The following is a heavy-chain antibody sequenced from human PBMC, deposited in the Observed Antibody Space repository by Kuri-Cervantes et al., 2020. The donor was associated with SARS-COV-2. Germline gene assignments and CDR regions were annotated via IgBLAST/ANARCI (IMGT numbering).Heavy chain of an antibody. CDR3: ATSGTSTDHYFDY. Sequence: ASVKVSCKASGYTFTGYYMHWVRQAPGQGLGWMGWINPNSGDTNYAQNFQGWVTMTRDTSISTAYMELSRLRSDDTAVYYCATSGTSTDHYFDYWGQGTLVTVSS. D-gene: IGHD1-14*01. CDR1: GYTFTGYY. CDR2: INPNSGDT. V-gene: IGHV1-2*04. J-gene: IGHJ4*02.